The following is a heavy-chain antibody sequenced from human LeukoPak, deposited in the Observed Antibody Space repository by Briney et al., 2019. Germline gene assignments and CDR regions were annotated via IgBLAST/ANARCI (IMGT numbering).Heavy chain of an antibody. J-gene: IGHJ3*02. CDR2: ISFDERNK. V-gene: IGHV3-30*04. CDR3: AYTPFDI. Sequence: GGSLRLSCAASDFTFSSFALYWVRQAPGKGLEWVAVISFDERNKYYADSVKGRSTISRDNSRNTLYLQMNSLRAEDTAVYYCAYTPFDIWGQGTMVTASS. D-gene: IGHD2-15*01. CDR1: DFTFSSFA.